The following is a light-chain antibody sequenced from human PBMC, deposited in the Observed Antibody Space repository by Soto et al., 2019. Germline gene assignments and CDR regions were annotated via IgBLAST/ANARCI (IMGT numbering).Light chain of an antibody. J-gene: IGLJ1*01. CDR2: SDT. Sequence: QSVLTQSPSASGTPGQRVTISCSGSSSNIGSNYVYWYRQLPGTAPKLLIYSDTQRPSGVPDRFSGSKSGTSASLAISGLQPEDEADYYCAAWDDSLNALFGTGTKLTVL. CDR3: AAWDDSLNAL. CDR1: SSNIGSNY. V-gene: IGLV1-44*01.